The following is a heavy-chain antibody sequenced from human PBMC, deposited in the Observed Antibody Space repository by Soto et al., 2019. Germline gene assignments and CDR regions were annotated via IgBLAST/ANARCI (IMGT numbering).Heavy chain of an antibody. J-gene: IGHJ6*03. Sequence: EVQVLDSGGGLVQHGGSLRLSCAASGFTFSSFAMSWVRQAPGKGLDWVSAITASGSATYYADSVKGRFTISRDSSKNTLYLQMNSLRAEDSAAYYCAKVAVRDGYYNYYMDVWDKGTTVTVSS. CDR2: ITASGSAT. CDR1: GFTFSSFA. D-gene: IGHD3-10*01. V-gene: IGHV3-23*01. CDR3: AKVAVRDGYYNYYMDV.